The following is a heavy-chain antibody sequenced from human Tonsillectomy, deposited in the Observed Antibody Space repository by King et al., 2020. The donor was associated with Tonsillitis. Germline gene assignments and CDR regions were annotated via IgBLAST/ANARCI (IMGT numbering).Heavy chain of an antibody. CDR3: AREYYYDRNYYFDY. CDR1: GYTFINYG. J-gene: IGHJ4*02. V-gene: IGHV1-18*04. CDR2: ISAYNGNT. Sequence: QLVQSGAEVKKPGASVKVSCKASGYTFINYGISWVRQAPGQGLEWMGWISAYNGNTSYAQSLQGRVTMTTDTSTSTAYMELRSLRSDDTAVYYCAREYYYDRNYYFDYWGQGTLVTVSS. D-gene: IGHD3-22*01.